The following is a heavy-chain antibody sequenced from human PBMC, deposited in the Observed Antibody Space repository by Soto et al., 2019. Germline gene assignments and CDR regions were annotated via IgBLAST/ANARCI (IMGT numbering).Heavy chain of an antibody. CDR2: IIPIFGTA. CDR3: ASRITMVRGVIRYYYYGMDV. V-gene: IGHV1-69*06. Sequence: QVQLVQSGAEVKKPGSSVKVSCKASGGTFSSYAISWVRQAPGQGLEWMGGIIPIFGTANYAQKFQGRVTITEDKSTSTAYMELSSLRSEDTAVYYCASRITMVRGVIRYYYYGMDVWGQGTTVTVSS. J-gene: IGHJ6*02. CDR1: GGTFSSYA. D-gene: IGHD3-10*01.